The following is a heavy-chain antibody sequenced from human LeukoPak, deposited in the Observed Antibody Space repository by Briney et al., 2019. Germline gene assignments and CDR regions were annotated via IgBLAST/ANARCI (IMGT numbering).Heavy chain of an antibody. J-gene: IGHJ4*02. V-gene: IGHV3-9*01. Sequence: GGSLRLSCAASGFTFDDYAMHWVRQAPGEGLEWVSGISWNSGSIGYADSVKGRFTISRDNAKNSLYLQMNSLRAEDTALYYCVKVTSDGPGSYYFDYWGQGTLVTVSS. D-gene: IGHD5-24*01. CDR1: GFTFDDYA. CDR3: VKVTSDGPGSYYFDY. CDR2: ISWNSGSI.